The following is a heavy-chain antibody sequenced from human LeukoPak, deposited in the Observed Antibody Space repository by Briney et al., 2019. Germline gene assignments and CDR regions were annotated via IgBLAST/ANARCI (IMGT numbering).Heavy chain of an antibody. Sequence: SETLSLTCTVSGGSISSYYWSWIRQPPGKGLEWIGYIYYSGSTNYNPSLKSRVTISVDTSKNQFSLKLSSVTAADTAVYYCARVRPSGDSSGYWFDPWGQGTLVTVSS. V-gene: IGHV4-59*01. CDR1: GGSISSYY. CDR3: ARVRPSGDSSGYWFDP. CDR2: IYYSGST. J-gene: IGHJ5*02. D-gene: IGHD3-22*01.